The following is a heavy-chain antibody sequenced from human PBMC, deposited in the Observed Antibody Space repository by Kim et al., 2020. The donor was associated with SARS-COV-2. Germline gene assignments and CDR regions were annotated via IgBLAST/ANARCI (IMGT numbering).Heavy chain of an antibody. CDR1: GFTFSSYA. V-gene: IGHV3-23*01. D-gene: IGHD6-13*01. CDR2: ISGSGGST. J-gene: IGHJ5*02. CDR3: AKDRGGSSSWYWGNWFDP. Sequence: GGSLRLSCAASGFTFSSYAMSWVRQAPGKGLEWVSAISGSGGSTYYADSVKGRFTISRDNSKNTLYLQMNSLRAEDTAVYYCAKDRGGSSSWYWGNWFDPWGQGTLVTVSS.